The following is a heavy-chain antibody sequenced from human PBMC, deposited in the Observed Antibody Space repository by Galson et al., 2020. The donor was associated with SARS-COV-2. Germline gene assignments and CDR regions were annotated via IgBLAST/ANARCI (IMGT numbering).Heavy chain of an antibody. D-gene: IGHD6-13*01. CDR2: FDPEDGET. Sequence: GESLKISCKVSGYTLTELSMHWVRQAPGKGLEWMGGFDPEDGETIYAQKFQGRVTMTEDTSTDTAYMELSSLRSEDTAVYYCATDFAYSSSWYLGYWGQGTLVTVSS. V-gene: IGHV1-24*01. J-gene: IGHJ4*02. CDR1: GYTLTELS. CDR3: ATDFAYSSSWYLGY.